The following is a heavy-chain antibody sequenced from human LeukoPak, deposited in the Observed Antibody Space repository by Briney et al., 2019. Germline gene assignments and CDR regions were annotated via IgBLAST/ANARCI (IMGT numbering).Heavy chain of an antibody. CDR2: ISSSGGST. CDR3: AKDLGGYYYDSSGTFDY. J-gene: IGHJ4*02. Sequence: GASLRLSCAASGFTFSSYAMSWVRQAPGKGLEGVSAISSSGGSTYYADSVKGRFTISRDNSKNTLYLQMNSLRAEDTAVYYCAKDLGGYYYDSSGTFDYWGQGTLVTVSS. V-gene: IGHV3-23*01. D-gene: IGHD3-22*01. CDR1: GFTFSSYA.